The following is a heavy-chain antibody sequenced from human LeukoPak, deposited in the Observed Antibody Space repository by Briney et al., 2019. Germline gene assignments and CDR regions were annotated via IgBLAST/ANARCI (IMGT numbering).Heavy chain of an antibody. CDR1: GYTFTSYA. V-gene: IGHV1-3*01. CDR2: INAGNGNT. Sequence: ASVKVSCKASGYTFTSYAVHWVRQAPGQRLEWMGWINAGNGNTKYSQKFQGRVTITRDTSASTAYMELSSLRSEDTAVYYCAREGRYYYGSGSYSNWFDPWGQGTLVTVSS. D-gene: IGHD3-10*01. J-gene: IGHJ5*02. CDR3: AREGRYYYGSGSYSNWFDP.